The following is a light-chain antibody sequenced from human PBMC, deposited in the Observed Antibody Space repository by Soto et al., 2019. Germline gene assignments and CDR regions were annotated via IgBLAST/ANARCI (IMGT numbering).Light chain of an antibody. CDR1: QSVSDN. V-gene: IGKV3-15*01. Sequence: IVMTQSPVTLSVSPGERATLSCRASQSVSDNLAWYQQKRGQAPRLLIYRASPRATDIPDRFSGSGSGTEFTLLISSMQSDDSAVYYCNQYHNWPPRYSFRPRSNLEI. CDR2: RAS. J-gene: IGKJ2*01. CDR3: NQYHNWPPRYS.